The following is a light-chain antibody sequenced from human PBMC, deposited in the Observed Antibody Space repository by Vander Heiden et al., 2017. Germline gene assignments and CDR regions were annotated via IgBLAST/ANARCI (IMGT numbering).Light chain of an antibody. J-gene: IGLJ1*01. CDR3: CSYAGSNTYV. CDR1: SSDLGFYNL. Sequence: QSALTQPASVSGSPGQSITISCTGTSSDLGFYNLVSWHQQHPGKAPKLMIYEGSQPPAGVSRRFSGSKSSNTASLTISGLQAEDEADYYCCSYAGSNTYVFGGGTKVTVL. V-gene: IGLV2-23*01. CDR2: EGS.